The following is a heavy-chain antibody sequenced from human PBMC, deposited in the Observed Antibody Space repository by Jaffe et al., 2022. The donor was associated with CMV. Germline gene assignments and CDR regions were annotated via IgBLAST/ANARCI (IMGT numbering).Heavy chain of an antibody. Sequence: QITLKESGPTLVKPTQTLTLTCTFSGFSLTTSDVGVAWVRQPPGKALEWLALIYSDDERRYSPSLKSRLTIIKDTSKNQVVLTMANMDPVDTATYYCVYKLPVIGYRLDHWGQGTLVTVSS. CDR1: GFSLTTSDVG. CDR2: IYSDDER. CDR3: VYKLPVIGYRLDH. J-gene: IGHJ4*02. D-gene: IGHD3-9*01. V-gene: IGHV2-5*02.